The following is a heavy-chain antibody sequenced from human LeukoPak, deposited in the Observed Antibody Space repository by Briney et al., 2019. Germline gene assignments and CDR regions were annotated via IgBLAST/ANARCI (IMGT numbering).Heavy chain of an antibody. CDR1: GFTFTGYA. V-gene: IGHV3-30-3*01. D-gene: IGHD6-13*01. CDR3: ASAGIAALFDY. J-gene: IGHJ4*02. Sequence: GGSLRLSCAASGFTFTGYAVHRVRQAPGKGLEWVAVISYDGSNKYYADSVKGRFTISRDISKNTLYLQMNSLRADDTAVYYCASAGIAALFDYWGQGTLVTVSS. CDR2: ISYDGSNK.